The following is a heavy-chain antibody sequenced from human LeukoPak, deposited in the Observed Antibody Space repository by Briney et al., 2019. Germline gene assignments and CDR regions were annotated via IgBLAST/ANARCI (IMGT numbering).Heavy chain of an antibody. Sequence: AAGPTLVNPTQTLTLTCTFSGGSLYTSGVGVGWIRHPPGEALDCLALISWGDDKLYSPSLKNRLTITMDTSKNQVVLTITHMDPVDTATYYCALRARRLTIFGVLMPIGFFHHWGPGTLVTVSS. CDR3: ALRARRLTIFGVLMPIGFFHH. J-gene: IGHJ1*01. D-gene: IGHD3-3*01. CDR1: GGSLYTSGVG. V-gene: IGHV2-5*02. CDR2: ISWGDDK.